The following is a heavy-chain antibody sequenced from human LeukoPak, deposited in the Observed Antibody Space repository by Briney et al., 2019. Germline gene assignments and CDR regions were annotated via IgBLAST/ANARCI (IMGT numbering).Heavy chain of an antibody. V-gene: IGHV3-23*01. CDR3: AKPSLYCSGGSCYDY. J-gene: IGHJ4*02. CDR2: ISGSGGST. D-gene: IGHD2-15*01. Sequence: GGSLRLSCAASGFTFSSYAMSWVRQAPGKGLEWVSAISGSGGSTYYADSVKGRFTISRDNSKNTLYLQMNSLSVEDTAVYYCAKPSLYCSGGSCYDYWGQGTLVTVSS. CDR1: GFTFSSYA.